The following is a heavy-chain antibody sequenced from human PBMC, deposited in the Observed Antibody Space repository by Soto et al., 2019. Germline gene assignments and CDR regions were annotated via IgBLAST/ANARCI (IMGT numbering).Heavy chain of an antibody. D-gene: IGHD3-22*01. CDR3: AKGQYYYDSSGYYL. CDR2: IWYDGSNK. Sequence: GGSLRLSCAASGFTFSSYGMHWVRQAPGKGLEWVAVIWYDGSNKYYADSVKGRFTISRDNSKNTLYLQMNSLRAEDTAVYYCAKGQYYYDSSGYYLWGQGTLVTVSS. J-gene: IGHJ5*02. V-gene: IGHV3-33*06. CDR1: GFTFSSYG.